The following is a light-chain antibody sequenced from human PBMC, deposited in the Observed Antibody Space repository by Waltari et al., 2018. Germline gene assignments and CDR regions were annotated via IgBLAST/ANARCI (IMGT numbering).Light chain of an antibody. CDR3: SSYRSSTTPIPV. CDR2: DVT. J-gene: IGLJ2*01. CDR1: SSDVGRYDL. V-gene: IGLV2-14*02. Sequence: QSALTQPASVSGSPGQSITISCAGTSSDVGRYDLVSWVQQHPGKAPKLMIYDVTKRPSGVSSRFSASKSGNTASLTISGLQSEDEADYFCSSYRSSTTPIPVFGGGTKLTVL.